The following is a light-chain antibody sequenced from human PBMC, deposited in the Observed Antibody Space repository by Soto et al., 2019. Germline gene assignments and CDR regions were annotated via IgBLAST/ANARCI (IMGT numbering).Light chain of an antibody. Sequence: QSALTQPASVSGSPGQSITISCTGTSSDVGLYDYVSWYQQHPGKAPQLMIYAVSNRPSGVSNRFSASKSSNTASLFISGHQAEDDADYYCSSYTSQSSYVFGSGTKLTVL. CDR2: AVS. V-gene: IGLV2-14*01. J-gene: IGLJ1*01. CDR1: SSDVGLYDY. CDR3: SSYTSQSSYV.